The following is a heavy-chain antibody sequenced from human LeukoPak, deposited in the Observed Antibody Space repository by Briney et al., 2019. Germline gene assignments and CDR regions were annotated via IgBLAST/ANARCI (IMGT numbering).Heavy chain of an antibody. CDR1: GYSFTTYW. CDR2: IYPGDSDT. J-gene: IGHJ4*02. Sequence: GESLKISCQGSGYSFTTYWIGWVRQMPGKGLEWMGIIYPGDSDTRYTPSFQGQVTMSADKSINTAYLQWSSLKASDTAIYYCARRQGCSSTSCPPDYWGQGTLVTVSS. V-gene: IGHV5-51*01. CDR3: ARRQGCSSTSCPPDY. D-gene: IGHD2-2*01.